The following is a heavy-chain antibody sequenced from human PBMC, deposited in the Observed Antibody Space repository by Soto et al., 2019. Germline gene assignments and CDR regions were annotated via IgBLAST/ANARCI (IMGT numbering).Heavy chain of an antibody. Sequence: QVQLVQSGAEVKETGSSVKVSCKASGGTFSSYTFSWVRQAPGQGLEWMGTIIPIIGIANYAQKFQGRVTMTADKSTSTAYMELRSLRSEDTALYYCARQEGGTEGSDWFDPWGQGTLVTVSS. J-gene: IGHJ5*02. V-gene: IGHV1-69*02. CDR1: GGTFSSYT. D-gene: IGHD2-15*01. CDR2: IIPIIGIA. CDR3: ARQEGGTEGSDWFDP.